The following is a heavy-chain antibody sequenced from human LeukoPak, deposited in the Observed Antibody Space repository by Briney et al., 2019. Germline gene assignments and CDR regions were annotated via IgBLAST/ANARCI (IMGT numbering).Heavy chain of an antibody. D-gene: IGHD6-13*01. J-gene: IGHJ1*01. V-gene: IGHV3-11*05. CDR2: ISSSDTYT. CDR3: ARDSSSWYVSEH. CDR1: GFTFSDYY. Sequence: GGSLRLSCAASGFTFSDYYMSWIRQAPGKGLEWVSYISSSDTYTNHADSVKGRFTISRDNAKNSLYLQMNSLRAEDTALYYCARDSSSWYVSEHWGQGTLVTVSS.